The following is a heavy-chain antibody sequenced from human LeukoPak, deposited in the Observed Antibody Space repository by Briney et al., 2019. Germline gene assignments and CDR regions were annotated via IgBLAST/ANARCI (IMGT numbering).Heavy chain of an antibody. CDR3: AKVRGYCSGGSCYFNDY. J-gene: IGHJ4*02. CDR1: GFTFSSYA. V-gene: IGHV3-23*01. Sequence: GGSLRLSCAASGFTFSSYAMSWVRQAPGKGLEWVSAISGSGGSTYYADSVKGRFTISRDNSKNTLYLQMNSLRAEDTAVYYCAKVRGYCSGGSCYFNDYWGQGTLVTVSS. CDR2: ISGSGGST. D-gene: IGHD2-15*01.